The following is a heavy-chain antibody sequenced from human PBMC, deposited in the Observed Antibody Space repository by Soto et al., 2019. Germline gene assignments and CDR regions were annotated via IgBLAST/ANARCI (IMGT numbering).Heavy chain of an antibody. CDR2: IDPSDSYT. D-gene: IGHD1-26*01. CDR3: AATKGGYYYYYGMDV. CDR1: GYSFTSYC. V-gene: IGHV5-10-1*01. Sequence: GESVKISCKGSGYSFTSYCISWVRQMPWKGLEWMGRIDPSDSYTNYSPSFQGHVTISADESISTAYPQWSSLKASDTAMYYCAATKGGYYYYYGMDVWGQGTTVTVSS. J-gene: IGHJ6*02.